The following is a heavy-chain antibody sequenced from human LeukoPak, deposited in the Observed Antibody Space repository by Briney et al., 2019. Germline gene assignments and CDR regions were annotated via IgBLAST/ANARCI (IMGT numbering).Heavy chain of an antibody. Sequence: GGTLRLSCAASGLTFSSFAMSWVRQAPGKGLEWVSAISGSGGSTYYADSVRGRFTISRDNSKNTLYLQMNSLRAEDSAVYSCAKDVEMTTIDYFDYWGQGTLVTVSS. D-gene: IGHD5-24*01. J-gene: IGHJ4*02. CDR1: GLTFSSFA. CDR3: AKDVEMTTIDYFDY. CDR2: ISGSGGST. V-gene: IGHV3-23*01.